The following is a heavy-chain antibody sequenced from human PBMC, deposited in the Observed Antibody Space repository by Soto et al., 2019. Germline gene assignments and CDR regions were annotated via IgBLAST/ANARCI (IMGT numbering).Heavy chain of an antibody. CDR1: GFTFSDYY. Sequence: VGSLRLSCAASGFTFSDYYMSWIRQAPGKGLEWVSYISSSSSYTNYADSVKGRFTISRDNAKNSLYLQMNSLRAEDTAVYYCARDLHPDYGDYVGAHDYWGQGTLVTVSS. V-gene: IGHV3-11*06. CDR2: ISSSSSYT. D-gene: IGHD4-17*01. J-gene: IGHJ4*02. CDR3: ARDLHPDYGDYVGAHDY.